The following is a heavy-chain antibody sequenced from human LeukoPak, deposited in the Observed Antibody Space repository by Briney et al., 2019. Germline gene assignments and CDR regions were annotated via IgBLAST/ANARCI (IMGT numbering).Heavy chain of an antibody. CDR3: ARVRYYDSRSPPTNYYYYYYMDA. Sequence: GASVKVSCKASGYTFTGYYMHWVRQAPGQGLEWMGWINPNSGGTNYAQKFQGRVTMTRDTSISTAYMELSSLRSEDTAVYYCARVRYYDSRSPPTNYYYYYYMDAWGKGTTVTVSS. CDR2: INPNSGGT. D-gene: IGHD3-22*01. J-gene: IGHJ6*03. V-gene: IGHV1-2*02. CDR1: GYTFTGYY.